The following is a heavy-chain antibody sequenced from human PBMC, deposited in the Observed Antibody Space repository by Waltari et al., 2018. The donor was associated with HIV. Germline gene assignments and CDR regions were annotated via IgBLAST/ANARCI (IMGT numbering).Heavy chain of an antibody. Sequence: EVPLVECGGGLLQLGGSLRSCCAASGLTASTNYSSGVRQAPGKGLEWVSVIYSGGSTYYADSMKGRFTISRDNSKNTLYLQMNSLRAEDTAVYYCASIAYCGGDCYPRGMDVWGQGTTVTVSS. J-gene: IGHJ6*02. CDR3: ASIAYCGGDCYPRGMDV. CDR2: IYSGGST. CDR1: GLTASTNY. V-gene: IGHV3-66*01. D-gene: IGHD2-21*02.